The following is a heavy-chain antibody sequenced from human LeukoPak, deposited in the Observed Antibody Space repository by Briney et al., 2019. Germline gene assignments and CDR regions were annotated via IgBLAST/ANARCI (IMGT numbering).Heavy chain of an antibody. J-gene: IGHJ4*02. CDR1: GFSLSTSGVG. D-gene: IGHD3-22*01. Sequence: ESGPTLVKPTQTLTLTCTFSGFSLSTSGVGVGWIRQPPGKALEWLALIYWNDDKRYSPSLKSRLTITEDTSKNQVVLTMTNMDPVDTATYYCAHNRHDSSGYYDGGYWGQGTLVTVSS. V-gene: IGHV2-5*01. CDR2: IYWNDDK. CDR3: AHNRHDSSGYYDGGY.